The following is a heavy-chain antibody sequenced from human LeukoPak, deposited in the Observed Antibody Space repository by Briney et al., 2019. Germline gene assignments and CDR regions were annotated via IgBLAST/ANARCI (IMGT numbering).Heavy chain of an antibody. CDR1: GGSTSSYY. D-gene: IGHD6-13*01. Sequence: PSETLSLTCTVSGGSTSSYYWSWIRQPPGKGLEWIGYIYYSGSTNYNPSLKSRVTISVHTSKNQFSLKLNSVTAADTAVYYCARALYSSSGVYYYYMDVWGKGTTVTVSS. V-gene: IGHV4-59*01. CDR3: ARALYSSSGVYYYYMDV. CDR2: IYYSGST. J-gene: IGHJ6*03.